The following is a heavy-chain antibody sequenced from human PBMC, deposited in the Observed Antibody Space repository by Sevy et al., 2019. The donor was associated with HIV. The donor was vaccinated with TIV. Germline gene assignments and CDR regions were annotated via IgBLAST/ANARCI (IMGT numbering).Heavy chain of an antibody. V-gene: IGHV1-2*02. Sequence: ASVNVSCKASGYTFTGYYMHWVRQAPGQGLEWMGWINPNSGGTNYAQKFQGRVTMTRDTSISTAYMELGRLRSDDTAVYYCARDPIFGVVIMSSRGGMDVWGQGTTVTVSS. J-gene: IGHJ6*02. CDR1: GYTFTGYY. D-gene: IGHD3-3*01. CDR3: ARDPIFGVVIMSSRGGMDV. CDR2: INPNSGGT.